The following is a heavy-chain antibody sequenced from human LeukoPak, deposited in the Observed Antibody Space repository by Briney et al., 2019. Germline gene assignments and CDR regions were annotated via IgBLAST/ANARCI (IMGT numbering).Heavy chain of an antibody. V-gene: IGHV3-23*01. J-gene: IGHJ4*02. CDR3: ARAGDIRFDY. CDR2: FSGSGGST. D-gene: IGHD3-10*01. Sequence: GGSLRLSCEASGFTFSSYAMSWVRQAPGKGLEWVSGFSGSGGSTYYADSVKGRFTISRDNSKNTLYLQMNSLRAEDTAVYYCARAGDIRFDYWGQGTLVTVSS. CDR1: GFTFSSYA.